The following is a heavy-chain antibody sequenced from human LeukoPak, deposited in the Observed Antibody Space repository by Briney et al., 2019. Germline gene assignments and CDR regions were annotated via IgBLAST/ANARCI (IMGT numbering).Heavy chain of an antibody. D-gene: IGHD5-18*01. CDR3: AKSTAMVTWGSFEI. Sequence: PGRSLRLSCAASGFTFSSYAMHWVRQAPGKGLEWVAVISYDGSNKYYADSVKGRFTISRDNSKNSLYLQMDSLGTEDTALYYCAKSTAMVTWGSFEIWGQGTMVTVSS. CDR2: ISYDGSNK. CDR1: GFTFSSYA. J-gene: IGHJ3*02. V-gene: IGHV3-30*04.